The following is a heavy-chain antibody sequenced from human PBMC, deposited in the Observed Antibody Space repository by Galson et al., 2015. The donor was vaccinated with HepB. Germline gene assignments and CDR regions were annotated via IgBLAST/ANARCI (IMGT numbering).Heavy chain of an antibody. J-gene: IGHJ4*02. D-gene: IGHD4-17*01. CDR3: AKDSPDYGDYFGYFDY. V-gene: IGHV3-30*02. CDR1: GFTFSSYG. Sequence: SLRLSCAASGFTFSSYGMHWVRQAPGKGLEWVAFIRYDGSNKYYADSVKGRFTISRDNSKNTLYLQMNSLRAEDTAVYYCAKDSPDYGDYFGYFDYWGQGTLVTVSS. CDR2: IRYDGSNK.